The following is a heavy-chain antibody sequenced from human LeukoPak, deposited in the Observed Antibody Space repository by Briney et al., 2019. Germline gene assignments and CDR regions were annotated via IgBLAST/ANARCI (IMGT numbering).Heavy chain of an antibody. D-gene: IGHD3-3*01. V-gene: IGHV4-34*01. CDR3: ARTALRFHYYFDY. J-gene: IGHJ4*01. CDR1: GGSFSGYY. CDR2: INHSGST. Sequence: SETLSLTCAVYGGSFSGYYWSWIRQPPGKGLEWIGEINHSGSTNYNPSLKSRVTISVDTSKNQFSLTLSSVTAADTAVYYCARTALRFHYYFDYWGQGTLVTVSS.